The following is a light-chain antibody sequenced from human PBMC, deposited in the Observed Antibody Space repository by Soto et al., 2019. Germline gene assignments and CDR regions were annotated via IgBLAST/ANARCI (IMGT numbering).Light chain of an antibody. CDR3: QQYGSSPPIT. V-gene: IGKV3-20*01. Sequence: EIVLTQSPGTLSLSPGERATLSCRDSQSVSSSYLAWYQQKPGQAPRRLIYGASSRATGIPDRFSGSGSGTDFTLTISRLEPEDFAVYYCQQYGSSPPITFGGGTKVEIK. CDR2: GAS. CDR1: QSVSSSY. J-gene: IGKJ4*01.